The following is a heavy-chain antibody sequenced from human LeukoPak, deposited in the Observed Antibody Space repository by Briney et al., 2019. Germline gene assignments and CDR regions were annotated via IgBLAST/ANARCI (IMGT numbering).Heavy chain of an antibody. Sequence: SETLSLTCTVSGGSIRSNSWCWIRQPPGKGLEWIGYIYDSGTTKYNISLQSRVTISLDTSKNQFTLKMTSVTAADTAVYYCAGRLWVLTATLDHWGQGTLVTVSS. CDR3: AGRLWVLTATLDH. CDR1: GGSIRSNS. D-gene: IGHD2-21*02. CDR2: IYDSGTT. J-gene: IGHJ4*02. V-gene: IGHV4-59*01.